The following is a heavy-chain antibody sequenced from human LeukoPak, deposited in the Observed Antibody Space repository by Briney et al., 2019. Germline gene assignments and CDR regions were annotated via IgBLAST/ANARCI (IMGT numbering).Heavy chain of an antibody. Sequence: SETLSLTCTISGDSINSGGYYWSWIRLHPGKGLEWIGYIYYSGSTNYNPSLKSRVTISVDTSKNQFSLKLSSVTAADTAVYYCARHWDGSGSYYPFDSWGQGTLVTVSS. CDR3: ARHWDGSGSYYPFDS. V-gene: IGHV4-61*08. CDR1: GDSINSGGYY. J-gene: IGHJ4*02. D-gene: IGHD3-10*01. CDR2: IYYSGST.